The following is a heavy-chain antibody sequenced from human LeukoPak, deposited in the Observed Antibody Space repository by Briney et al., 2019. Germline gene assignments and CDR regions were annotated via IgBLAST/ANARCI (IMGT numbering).Heavy chain of an antibody. CDR3: ARDPSRIGDAFDI. V-gene: IGHV4-31*03. D-gene: IGHD2-15*01. CDR2: IYYSGST. J-gene: IGHJ3*02. CDR1: GGSISSSDYY. Sequence: SQTLSLTCTVSGGSISSSDYYWSWIRQHPVKGLEWIGYIYYSGSTYYNPSLKSRLTISVDTSKNQFSLKLSSVTAADTAVYYCARDPSRIGDAFDIWGQGTMVTVSS.